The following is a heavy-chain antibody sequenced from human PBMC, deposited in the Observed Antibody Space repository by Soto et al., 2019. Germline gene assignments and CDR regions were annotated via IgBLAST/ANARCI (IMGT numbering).Heavy chain of an antibody. D-gene: IGHD5-18*01. CDR2: MNPGSGDT. CDR1: GYTFTNND. Sequence: ASVKVSCKASGYTFTNNDVTWVRQATGQGLEWMGWMNPGSGDTGYAQKFQGRVTMTRNISIATSYMELSSLRSEDTAIYYCARMASFGSLNWFDPWGQGTLVTVSS. CDR3: ARMASFGSLNWFDP. J-gene: IGHJ5*02. V-gene: IGHV1-8*01.